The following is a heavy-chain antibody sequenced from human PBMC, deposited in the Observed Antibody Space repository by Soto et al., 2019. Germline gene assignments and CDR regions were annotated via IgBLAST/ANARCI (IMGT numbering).Heavy chain of an antibody. J-gene: IGHJ5*02. CDR1: GGSISSYY. Sequence: QVQLQESGPGLVKPSETLSLTCTVSGGSISSYYWSWIRQPPGKGLEWIGYIYYSGSTNYNPSLKSRVTISVXTXKXXFSLKLSSVTAADTAVYYCARASPYSSGWDNWFDPWGQGTLVTVSS. D-gene: IGHD6-19*01. CDR2: IYYSGST. CDR3: ARASPYSSGWDNWFDP. V-gene: IGHV4-59*01.